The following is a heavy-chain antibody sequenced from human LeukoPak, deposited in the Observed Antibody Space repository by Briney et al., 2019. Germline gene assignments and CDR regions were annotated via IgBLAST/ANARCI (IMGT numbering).Heavy chain of an antibody. CDR2: ISSSGSTI. J-gene: IGHJ3*02. D-gene: IGHD3-22*01. CDR3: ARDRPYYYDSSGYMDAFDI. V-gene: IGHV3-11*04. Sequence: GGSLRLSCAASGFTFSDYYMSWIRQAPGKGLEWVSYISSSGSTIYYADSVKGRFTISRDNAKNSLYLQMNSLRAEDTAVYYCARDRPYYYDSSGYMDAFDIWGQGTMVTVSS. CDR1: GFTFSDYY.